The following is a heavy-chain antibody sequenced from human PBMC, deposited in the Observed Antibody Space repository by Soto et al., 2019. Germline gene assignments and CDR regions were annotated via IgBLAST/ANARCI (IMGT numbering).Heavy chain of an antibody. CDR2: IYYSGST. Sequence: PSETLSLTCTVSGGSISSGDYYWSWIRQPPGKGLEWIGYIYYSGSTYYNPSLKSRVTISVDTSKNQFSLKLSSVTAADTAVYYCARLGGNGGYGTDVWGQGTTVTVSS. CDR1: GGSISSGDYY. D-gene: IGHD2-15*01. J-gene: IGHJ6*02. CDR3: ARLGGNGGYGTDV. V-gene: IGHV4-30-4*01.